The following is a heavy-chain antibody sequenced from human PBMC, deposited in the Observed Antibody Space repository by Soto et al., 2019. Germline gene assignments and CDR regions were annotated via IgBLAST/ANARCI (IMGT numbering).Heavy chain of an antibody. V-gene: IGHV3-30*18. CDR1: GFTFSSYG. D-gene: IGHD6-19*01. Sequence: QVQLVESGGGVVQPGRSLRLSCAASGFTFSSYGMHWVRQAPGKGLEWVAVISYDGSNKYYADSVKGRFTISRDNSKNTLYLQMSSLRAEDTAVYYCVKDGSSGWPYYYGMDAWGQGTTVTVSS. CDR3: VKDGSSGWPYYYGMDA. J-gene: IGHJ6*02. CDR2: ISYDGSNK.